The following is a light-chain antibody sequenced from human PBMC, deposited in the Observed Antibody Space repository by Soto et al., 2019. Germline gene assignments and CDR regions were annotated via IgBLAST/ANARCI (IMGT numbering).Light chain of an antibody. J-gene: IGKJ4*01. CDR3: QQTYSRPLS. V-gene: IGKV1-39*01. Sequence: DIQMTQSPSSLSASVGDRVTITCRASRSISTYLNWFQQKPGKAPEVLIYATSSLQSGVPSRFSGSGSGTEFTLTISRLQPEDGATYHRQQTYSRPLSFGGGTKVEIK. CDR2: ATS. CDR1: RSISTY.